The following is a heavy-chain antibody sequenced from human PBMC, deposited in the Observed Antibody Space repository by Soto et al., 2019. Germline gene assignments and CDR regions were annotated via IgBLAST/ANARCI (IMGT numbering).Heavy chain of an antibody. CDR1: GFTFSSYG. V-gene: IGHV3-30*18. CDR3: AKDLDYPYYFDY. Sequence: QVQLVESGGGVVQPGRSLRLSCAASGFTFSSYGMHWVRQAPGKGLEWVAVISYDGSNKYYADSVKGRFTISRDNSKNTLYLQMHSLRAEDTAVYYCAKDLDYPYYFDYCGQGTLVTVSS. CDR2: ISYDGSNK. D-gene: IGHD5-12*01. J-gene: IGHJ4*02.